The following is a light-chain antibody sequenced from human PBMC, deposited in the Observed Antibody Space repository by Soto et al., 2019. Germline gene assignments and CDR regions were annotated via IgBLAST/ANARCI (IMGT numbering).Light chain of an antibody. CDR2: AAS. V-gene: IGKV1-8*01. J-gene: IGKJ5*01. Sequence: AIRITQSPSSFSAYTGDGVTIACRASQGISSYLAWYQQRPGKAPKRLTYAASTLPSRVPSRFSGGRSWTECTLPLSGLQIEDLETDYCQVYNNGPPGFGQGTRLEIK. CDR1: QGISSY. CDR3: QVYNNGPPG.